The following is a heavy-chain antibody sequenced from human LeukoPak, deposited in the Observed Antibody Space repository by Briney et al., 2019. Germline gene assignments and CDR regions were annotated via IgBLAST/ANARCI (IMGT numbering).Heavy chain of an antibody. CDR3: ARGTRSGYDSRYYGMDV. D-gene: IGHD5-12*01. CDR2: IKQDGSEK. J-gene: IGHJ6*02. Sequence: GGSLRLSCAASGFTFSSYWMSWVRQAPGKGLEWVANIKQDGSEKYYVDSVKGRFTISRDNAKNSLYLQMNSLRAEDTAVYYCARGTRSGYDSRYYGMDVWGQGTTVTVSS. CDR1: GFTFSSYW. V-gene: IGHV3-7*03.